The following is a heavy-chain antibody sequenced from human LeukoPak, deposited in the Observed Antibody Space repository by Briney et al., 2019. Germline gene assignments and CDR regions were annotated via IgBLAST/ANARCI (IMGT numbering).Heavy chain of an antibody. CDR1: GFTFSSYS. V-gene: IGHV3-21*01. Sequence: GGSLRLSCAASGFTFSSYSMMWVRQAPGKGLEWVSSISSSSSYIYYADSVKGRFTISRDNAKNSLYLQMNSLRAEDTAVYYCARDRSIHDSSGYYFDYWGQGTLVTVSS. CDR2: ISSSSSYI. J-gene: IGHJ4*02. CDR3: ARDRSIHDSSGYYFDY. D-gene: IGHD3-22*01.